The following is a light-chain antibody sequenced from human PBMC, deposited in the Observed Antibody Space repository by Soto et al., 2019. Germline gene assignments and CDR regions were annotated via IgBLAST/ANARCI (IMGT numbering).Light chain of an antibody. J-gene: IGKJ1*01. V-gene: IGKV1-39*01. CDR1: QSISSN. CDR3: QQSYSTPRT. CDR2: AAS. Sequence: DIQMTLSPSSLSASVGDRLTITRWASQSISSNLNWYQQKPGKAPKLLIYAASSLQSGVPSRFSGSGSGTDFTLTISSLQPEDFATYYCQQSYSTPRTFGQGTKVDIK.